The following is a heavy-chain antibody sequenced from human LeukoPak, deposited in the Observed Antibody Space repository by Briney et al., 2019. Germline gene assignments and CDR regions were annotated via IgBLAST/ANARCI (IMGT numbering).Heavy chain of an antibody. CDR3: ARQVTSSRRTPFDY. J-gene: IGHJ4*02. Sequence: SETLSLTCTVSGGSINSTNHYWGWIRQPPGKGLEWIGTMYYSGSTYYNPSLKSRVTISVDTSKNQFSLKLSSVTAADTAIYYCARQVTSSRRTPFDYWGQGTLVTASS. V-gene: IGHV4-39*01. CDR1: GGSINSTNHY. D-gene: IGHD6-13*01. CDR2: MYYSGST.